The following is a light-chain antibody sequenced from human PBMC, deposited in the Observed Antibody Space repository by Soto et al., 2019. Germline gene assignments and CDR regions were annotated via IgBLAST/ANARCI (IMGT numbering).Light chain of an antibody. Sequence: EIVLTQSPATLSLSPGERATLPCRASQSVSSYLAWYQQKPGQAPRLLIYDASNRATGIPARFSGSGSGTDFTLTISSLEPEDFAVYYCQPRSNWPLTFGGGTKVEIK. V-gene: IGKV3-11*01. CDR3: QPRSNWPLT. CDR2: DAS. CDR1: QSVSSY. J-gene: IGKJ4*01.